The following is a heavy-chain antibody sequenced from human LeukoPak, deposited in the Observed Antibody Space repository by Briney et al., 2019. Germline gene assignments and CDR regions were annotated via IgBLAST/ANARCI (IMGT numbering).Heavy chain of an antibody. D-gene: IGHD2-2*01. V-gene: IGHV4-38-2*02. J-gene: IGHJ6*04. Sequence: SETLSLTCAVSGYSISSGYYWGWIRQPPGKGLEWIGSIHHSGSTYYNPSLKSRVTISVDTSKNQFSLKLSSVTAADTAVYYCAREHCSSTSCYYYYGMDVWGKGTTVTVSS. CDR3: AREHCSSTSCYYYYGMDV. CDR1: GYSISSGYY. CDR2: IHHSGST.